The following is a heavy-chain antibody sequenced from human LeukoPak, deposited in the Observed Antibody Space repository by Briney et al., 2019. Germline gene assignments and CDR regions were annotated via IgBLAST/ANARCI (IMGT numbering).Heavy chain of an antibody. CDR3: ARGRAPFGRITMIVVPPRGTYFDY. V-gene: IGHV4-34*01. Sequence: GSLRLSCAASGFTFSSYAMSWVRQAPGKGLEWIGEINHSGSTNYNPSLKSRVTISVDTSKNQFSLKLSSVTAADTAVYYCARGRAPFGRITMIVVPPRGTYFDYWGQGTLVTVSS. J-gene: IGHJ4*02. CDR2: INHSGST. D-gene: IGHD3-22*01. CDR1: GFTFSSYA.